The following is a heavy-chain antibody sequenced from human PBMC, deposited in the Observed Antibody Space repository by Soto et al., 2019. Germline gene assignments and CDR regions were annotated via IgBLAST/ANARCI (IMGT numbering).Heavy chain of an antibody. CDR2: IGTAGDT. CDR1: GFRFSSYG. CDR3: ARGLRGFGALWGAFDI. Sequence: EVQLLESGGGLVQPGGSLRLSCAASGFRFSSYGMSWVRQAPGKGLEWVSAIGTAGDTYYPGSVKGRFTISRENAKNSLYLQMNSLRAGDTAVYYCARGLRGFGALWGAFDIWGQGTMVTVSS. V-gene: IGHV3-13*01. D-gene: IGHD3-10*01. J-gene: IGHJ3*02.